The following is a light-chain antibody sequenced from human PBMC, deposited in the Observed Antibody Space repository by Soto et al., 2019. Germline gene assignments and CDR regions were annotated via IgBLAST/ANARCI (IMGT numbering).Light chain of an antibody. Sequence: QSVLTHQPSASGTPGQRVTISCSGSSSNIGTNYVYWYQQLPGTAPKLLIYANNQRPSGVPDRFSGSKSGTSASLAISGLRSEDEADYYCAAWDDSLSAWVFGGGTKVTVL. CDR3: AAWDDSLSAWV. CDR2: ANN. CDR1: SSNIGTNY. J-gene: IGLJ3*02. V-gene: IGLV1-47*01.